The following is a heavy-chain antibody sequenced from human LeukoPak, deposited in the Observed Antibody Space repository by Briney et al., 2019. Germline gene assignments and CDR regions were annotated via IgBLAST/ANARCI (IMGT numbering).Heavy chain of an antibody. CDR3: ARDVVLGKLLLTYGMDV. J-gene: IGHJ6*02. CDR2: IRYDGSNK. Sequence: GGSLRLSCATSGFTFSSYGMHWVRQAPGKGLEWVAFIRYDGSNKYYADSVKGRFTISRDNSKNTLYLQMNSLRSDDTAVYYCARDVVLGKLLLTYGMDVWGQGTTVTVSS. V-gene: IGHV3-30*02. CDR1: GFTFSSYG. D-gene: IGHD2-15*01.